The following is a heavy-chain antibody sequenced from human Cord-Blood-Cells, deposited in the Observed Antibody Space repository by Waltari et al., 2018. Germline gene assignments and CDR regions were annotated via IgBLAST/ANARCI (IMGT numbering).Heavy chain of an antibody. V-gene: IGHV4-34*01. CDR2: INHSGST. J-gene: IGHJ2*01. Sequence: QVQLQQWGAGLLKPSETLSLTCAVYGGSFSGYYWSWIRQPPGKGLEWIGEINHSGSTNYNPSLKSRVTISVDTSKNQFSLKLSSVTAADTAVYYCARHLLIAAAGLDWYFDLWGRGTLVTVSS. CDR1: GGSFSGYY. CDR3: ARHLLIAAAGLDWYFDL. D-gene: IGHD6-13*01.